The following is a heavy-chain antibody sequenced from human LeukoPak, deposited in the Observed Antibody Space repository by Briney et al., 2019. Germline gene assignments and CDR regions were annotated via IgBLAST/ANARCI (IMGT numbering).Heavy chain of an antibody. CDR3: ARDGGSGWYYFDY. Sequence: PVGSLRLSCAASGFTFSSYAMHWVRQAPGKGLEWVAVISYDGSNKYYADSVKGRFTISRDNSKNTLYLQMNSLRAEDTAVYYCARDGGSGWYYFDYWGQGTLVTVSS. D-gene: IGHD6-19*01. V-gene: IGHV3-30-3*01. CDR2: ISYDGSNK. CDR1: GFTFSSYA. J-gene: IGHJ4*02.